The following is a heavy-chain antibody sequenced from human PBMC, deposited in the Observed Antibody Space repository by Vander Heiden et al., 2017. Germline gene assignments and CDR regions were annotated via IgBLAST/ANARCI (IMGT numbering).Heavy chain of an antibody. Sequence: QVQMVQSGAEVKKPGASVKVSCKASGDTFTGYHVHVVRQAPGQGLEGMAWINFDRGGTNSAQNFQGRVTVTRDTSIRTAYMELSSLTSADTAVYYCAREAVARVDYWGQGTLVTVSS. CDR2: INFDRGGT. CDR1: GDTFTGYH. J-gene: IGHJ4*02. CDR3: AREAVARVDY. V-gene: IGHV1-2*02. D-gene: IGHD5-12*01.